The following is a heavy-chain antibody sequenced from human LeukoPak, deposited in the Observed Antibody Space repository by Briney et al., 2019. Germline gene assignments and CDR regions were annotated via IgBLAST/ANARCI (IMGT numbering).Heavy chain of an antibody. V-gene: IGHV3-7*04. Sequence: GGSLRLSCAASGFTFSNYWMSWVRQAPGKGLEWVANINQDGSEKYSVDSVKGRFTISRDNAKNSLYLQMNSLRAEDTAVYYCARAYYFDSRNYYNPTSSFNYWGQGTLVTVSS. CDR3: ARAYYFDSRNYYNPTSSFNY. CDR1: GFTFSNYW. J-gene: IGHJ4*02. CDR2: INQDGSEK. D-gene: IGHD3-10*01.